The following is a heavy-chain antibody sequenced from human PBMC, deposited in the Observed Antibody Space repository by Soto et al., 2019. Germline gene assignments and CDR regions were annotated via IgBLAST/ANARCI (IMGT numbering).Heavy chain of an antibody. D-gene: IGHD2-15*01. Sequence: GGSLRLSCAASGFTFTNYEMNWVRQAPGKGLEWVSYISSSGSTIYYADSVKGRFTISRDNAKNSLYLQMNSLRAEDTAVYYCAREYSNYGMDVWGQGTTVTSP. CDR2: ISSSGSTI. CDR3: AREYSNYGMDV. CDR1: GFTFTNYE. V-gene: IGHV3-48*03. J-gene: IGHJ6*02.